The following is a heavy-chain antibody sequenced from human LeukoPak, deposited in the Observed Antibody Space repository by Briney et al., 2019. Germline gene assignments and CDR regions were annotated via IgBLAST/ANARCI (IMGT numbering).Heavy chain of an antibody. CDR3: ARGGGVDDILTGYSDFDY. CDR1: GGSISSYY. V-gene: IGHV4-59*01. CDR2: IYYSGST. J-gene: IGHJ4*02. Sequence: SETPSLTCTVSGGSISSYYWSWIRQPPGKGLEWIGYIYYSGSTNYNPSLKSRVTISVDTSKNQFSLKLSSVTAADTAVYYCARGGGVDDILTGYSDFDYWGQGTLVTVSS. D-gene: IGHD3-9*01.